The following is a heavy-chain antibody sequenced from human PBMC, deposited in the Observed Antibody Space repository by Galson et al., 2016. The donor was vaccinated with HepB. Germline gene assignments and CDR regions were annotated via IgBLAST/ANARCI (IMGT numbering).Heavy chain of an antibody. J-gene: IGHJ6*02. Sequence: SETLSLTCTVSGDSISNYYCSWIRQPPGKALEWIGYSFYSGSTDYNSSLKSRVTISVDTSKNQFSLKLSSVTAADTAMYYCATTYCGGDCYHVYAFDFWGQGTTVSVSS. D-gene: IGHD2-21*01. V-gene: IGHV4-59*01. CDR1: GDSISNYY. CDR3: ATTYCGGDCYHVYAFDF. CDR2: SFYSGST.